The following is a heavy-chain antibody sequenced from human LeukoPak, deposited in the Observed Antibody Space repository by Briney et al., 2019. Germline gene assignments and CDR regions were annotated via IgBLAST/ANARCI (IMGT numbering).Heavy chain of an antibody. V-gene: IGHV4-38-2*02. CDR1: GYSISSGYY. D-gene: IGHD3-10*01. Sequence: SETLSLTCTVSGYSISSGYYWGWIRQPPGKGLEWIGSIYHSGSTYYNPSLKSRVAISIDTSKNQFSLKLSSVTAADTAMYYCARAAPSYYGSGSLGSYYYGMDVWGQGTTVTVSS. CDR3: ARAAPSYYGSGSLGSYYYGMDV. J-gene: IGHJ6*02. CDR2: IYHSGST.